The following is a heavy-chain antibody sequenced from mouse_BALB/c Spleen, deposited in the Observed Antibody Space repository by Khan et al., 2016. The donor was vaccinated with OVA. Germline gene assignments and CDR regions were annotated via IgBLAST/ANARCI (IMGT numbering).Heavy chain of an antibody. J-gene: IGHJ4*01. Sequence: VQLKESGPGLVAPSQSLSITCTISGFSLTNYGIHWVRQPPGKGLEWLVLMWSDGSTTYNSALKSRLTISKDNSKSQVFLKMNSLQTDDTAMYCCARQPYYHYNVMDYWGQGTSVTVSS. CDR1: GFSLTNYG. CDR2: MWSDGST. CDR3: ARQPYYHYNVMDY. D-gene: IGHD2-4*01. V-gene: IGHV2-6-1*01.